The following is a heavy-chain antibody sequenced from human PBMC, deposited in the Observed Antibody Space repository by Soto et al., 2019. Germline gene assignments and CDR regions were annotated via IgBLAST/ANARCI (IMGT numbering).Heavy chain of an antibody. CDR3: ARSRGHNMNYYYYMDV. J-gene: IGHJ6*03. CDR1: GGTFISYT. D-gene: IGHD3-16*01. V-gene: IGHV1-69*02. CDR2: IIPILGIA. Sequence: QVQLVQSGAEVKKPGSSVKVSCKASGGTFISYTISWVRQAPGQGLEWMGRIIPILGIANYAQKFQGRVTITADKSTSTAYMELSSLRSEDTAVYYCARSRGHNMNYYYYMDVWGKGTTVTVSS.